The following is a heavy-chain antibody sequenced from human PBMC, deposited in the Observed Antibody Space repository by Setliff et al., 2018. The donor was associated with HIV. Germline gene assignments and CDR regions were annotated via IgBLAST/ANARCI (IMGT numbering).Heavy chain of an antibody. J-gene: IGHJ5*02. CDR2: FYYNGDS. Sequence: SETLSLTCTVSGDSVNDRSYFWGWIRQPPGKGLEWIGTFYYNGDSRYNPSLKSRVTISVDTSKNQFSLKLSSVTAADTAVYYCARGGLPGSSWPNWFDPWGQGTLVTVSS. CDR3: ARGGLPGSSWPNWFDP. D-gene: IGHD6-13*01. CDR1: GDSVNDRSYF. V-gene: IGHV4-39*07.